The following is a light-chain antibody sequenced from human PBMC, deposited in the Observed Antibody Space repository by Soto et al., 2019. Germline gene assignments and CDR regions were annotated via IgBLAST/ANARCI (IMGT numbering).Light chain of an antibody. V-gene: IGLV1-40*01. Sequence: SVLTXPPSVSGAPGQRVTISCTGSSSNIGAGYDVHWYQQLPGTAPKLLIYGNSNRPSGAPDRFSGSKSGTSASLAITGLHAEDEADYYCQSYDSSLSGYVFGTGTKVTVL. CDR1: SSNIGAGYD. J-gene: IGLJ1*01. CDR3: QSYDSSLSGYV. CDR2: GNS.